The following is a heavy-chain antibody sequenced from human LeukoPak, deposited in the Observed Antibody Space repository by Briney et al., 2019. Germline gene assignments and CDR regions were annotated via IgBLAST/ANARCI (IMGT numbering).Heavy chain of an antibody. CDR2: THTSGST. D-gene: IGHD2-2*01. CDR1: GGSITSGSYY. Sequence: SQTLSLTCTVSGGSITSGSYYWSWIRQPAGKGLEWIGRTHTSGSTNYNPSLKSRVTISVDTSKNQFSLKLSSVTAADTAVYHCAREVYCSSTSCPRGGYNWFDPWGQGTLVTVSS. J-gene: IGHJ5*02. CDR3: AREVYCSSTSCPRGGYNWFDP. V-gene: IGHV4-61*02.